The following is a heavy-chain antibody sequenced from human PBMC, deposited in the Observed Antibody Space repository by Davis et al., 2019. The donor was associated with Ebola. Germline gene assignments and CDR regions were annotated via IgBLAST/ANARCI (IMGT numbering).Heavy chain of an antibody. CDR1: LCTFSTYV. CDR3: ARDLGRYDDH. CDR2: IIPMVGTA. V-gene: IGHV1-69*04. J-gene: IGHJ4*02. Sequence: SSVTVSCKASLCTFSTYVIHWVRPPPGRGLAWMGRIIPMVGTATYAQKLQGRVTITPDNSTSTAYMAMSGLRSEDTAVYYCARDLGRYDDHWGQGTLVTVSS. D-gene: IGHD1-26*01.